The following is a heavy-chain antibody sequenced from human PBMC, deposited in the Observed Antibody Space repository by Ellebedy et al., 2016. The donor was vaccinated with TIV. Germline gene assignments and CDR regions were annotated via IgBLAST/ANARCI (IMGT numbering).Heavy chain of an antibody. D-gene: IGHD3-16*01. J-gene: IGHJ5*02. CDR3: ARSYGARTSGP. V-gene: IGHV3-48*03. Sequence: PGGSLRLSCAVSGFTFSSYEMNWVRQAPGKGLEWVSYISGSASVTAYADSGKGRFTISRDNARTSLYLQMNSLRVDDTAMYYCARSYGARTSGPWGQGTLVTVSS. CDR2: ISGSASVT. CDR1: GFTFSSYE.